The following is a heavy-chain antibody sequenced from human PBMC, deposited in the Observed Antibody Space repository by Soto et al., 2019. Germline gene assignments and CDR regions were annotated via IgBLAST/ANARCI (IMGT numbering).Heavy chain of an antibody. CDR3: ARMLYDSSGYYLTGNWFDP. Sequence: QVTLKESGPVLVKPTETLTLTCTFSGFSLSSGRVGVSWIRQPPGKALEWLAHIFSDDEKSYTTSLKSRLTISKDTSKSQVVLTLTNMDPVDTGTYYCARMLYDSSGYYLTGNWFDPWGQGTQVTVSS. D-gene: IGHD3-22*01. J-gene: IGHJ5*02. CDR2: IFSDDEK. V-gene: IGHV2-26*01. CDR1: GFSLSSGRVG.